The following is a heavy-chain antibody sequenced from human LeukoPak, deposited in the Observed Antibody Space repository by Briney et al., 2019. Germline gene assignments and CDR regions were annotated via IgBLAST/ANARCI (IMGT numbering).Heavy chain of an antibody. CDR3: ASAKKACQFYY. V-gene: IGHV3-7*01. D-gene: IGHD1-1*01. CDR1: GFTFSNYW. CDR2: INQDGSEK. Sequence: GGSLRLSCAASGFTFSNYWMSWVRQTPGKGLEWVANINQDGSEKYYVDSVKGRFTISRDNAKNSLYLQMSSLRGDDTAVYFCASAKKACQFYYWGQGTLVTVSS. J-gene: IGHJ4*02.